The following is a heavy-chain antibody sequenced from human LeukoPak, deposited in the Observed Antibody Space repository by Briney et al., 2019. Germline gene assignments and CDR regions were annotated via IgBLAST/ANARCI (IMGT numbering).Heavy chain of an antibody. Sequence: GGSLRLSCAASGFTFSSYSMNWVRQAPGKGLEWVSYISSSGSTIYYADSVKGRFTISRDNAKNSLYLQMNSLRAEDTAVYYCASEQQQLAPGGSVWFDPWGQGTLVTVSS. V-gene: IGHV3-48*04. CDR2: ISSSGSTI. J-gene: IGHJ5*02. CDR1: GFTFSSYS. D-gene: IGHD6-13*01. CDR3: ASEQQQLAPGGSVWFDP.